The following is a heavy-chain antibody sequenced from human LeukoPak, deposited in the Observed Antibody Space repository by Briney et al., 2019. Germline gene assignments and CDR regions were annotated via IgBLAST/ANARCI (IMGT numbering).Heavy chain of an antibody. Sequence: SETLSLTCTVAGGSISSSSYYWGWIRQPPGKGLEWIGEINHSGSTNYNPSLKSRVTISEDTSKNEFSLRLTSVTAADTAVYYCAREANYYGSGSYFEGTFDYWGQGSLVTVSS. CDR3: AREANYYGSGSYFEGTFDY. J-gene: IGHJ4*02. D-gene: IGHD3-10*01. CDR2: INHSGST. CDR1: GGSISSSSYY. V-gene: IGHV4-39*07.